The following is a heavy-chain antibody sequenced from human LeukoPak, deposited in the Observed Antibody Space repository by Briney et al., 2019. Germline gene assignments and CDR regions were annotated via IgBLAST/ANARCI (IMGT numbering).Heavy chain of an antibody. Sequence: GGSLRLSCSASGFTFSTYAMSWVRQAPGMGLEWVSFINNGDGDTYYADSVKGRFTISRDNSKNTLYLQMNSLRAEDTAVYYCAKDGQYDFWSGTSGPFDYWGQGTLVTVSS. V-gene: IGHV3-23*01. D-gene: IGHD3-3*01. J-gene: IGHJ4*02. CDR1: GFTFSTYA. CDR2: INNGDGDT. CDR3: AKDGQYDFWSGTSGPFDY.